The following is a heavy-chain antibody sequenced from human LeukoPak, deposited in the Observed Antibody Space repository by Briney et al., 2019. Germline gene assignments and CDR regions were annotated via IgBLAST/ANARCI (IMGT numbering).Heavy chain of an antibody. CDR2: ISSSSSYI. D-gene: IGHD3-9*01. V-gene: IGHV3-21*01. CDR3: ARAKGILRY. Sequence: KPGGSLRLSCAASGFTFSSYSMNWVRQAPGKGLEWVSSISSSSSYICYADSVKGRFTISRDNAKNSLYLQMNSLRAEDTAVYYCARAKGILRYWGQGTLVTVSS. CDR1: GFTFSSYS. J-gene: IGHJ4*02.